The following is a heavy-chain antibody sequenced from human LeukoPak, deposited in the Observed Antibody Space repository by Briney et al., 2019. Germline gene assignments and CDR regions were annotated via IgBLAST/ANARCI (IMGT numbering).Heavy chain of an antibody. Sequence: GASVTVSCTTSGYIFTDFFIHWVRQTPGQRLEWLGSINPGVGSSDYAQRFQGRVTMTRDTSTSTVFMEMRGLRSEDTAIYYCARDLGIMADNWFDPWGQGTRVTVSS. CDR2: INPGVGSS. CDR3: ARDLGIMADNWFDP. V-gene: IGHV1-46*01. D-gene: IGHD2-8*01. J-gene: IGHJ5*02. CDR1: GYIFTDFF.